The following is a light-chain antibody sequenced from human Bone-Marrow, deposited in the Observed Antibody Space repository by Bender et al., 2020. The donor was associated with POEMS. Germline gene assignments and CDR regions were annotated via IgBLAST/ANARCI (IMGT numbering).Light chain of an antibody. CDR2: QDT. Sequence: SYELTQPPSVSVSPGQTATITCSGEKLGEEYACWYQQKPGQSPVVVIYQDTKRPSGIPERLPGSTSGNTASLTISGTQTLDEADDYCQSWGRHTAVFRGGTKLTVL. J-gene: IGLJ2*01. CDR1: KLGEEY. V-gene: IGLV3-1*01. CDR3: QSWGRHTAV.